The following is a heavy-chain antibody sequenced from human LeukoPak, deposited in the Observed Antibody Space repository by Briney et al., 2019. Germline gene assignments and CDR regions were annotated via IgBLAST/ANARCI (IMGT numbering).Heavy chain of an antibody. V-gene: IGHV1-8*01. CDR2: MNPNSGNT. J-gene: IGHJ6*03. CDR3: ARDAVTTGSGAFYYYYMDV. CDR1: GYTFTSYD. D-gene: IGHD4-11*01. Sequence: GASVKVSCTASGYTFTSYDINWVRHATGQGLEWMGLMNPNSGNTGYAQKFQGRVTMTRDPSISTAYMELSSLSSEDTAVYYCARDAVTTGSGAFYYYYMDVWGKGTTVTVSS.